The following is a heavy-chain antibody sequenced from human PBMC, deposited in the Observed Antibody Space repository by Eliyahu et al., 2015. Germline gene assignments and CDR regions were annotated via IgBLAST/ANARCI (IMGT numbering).Heavy chain of an antibody. Sequence: EVQLVESGGGLVQPGGSLRLSCAASGFTVSSNYMXWVRQAPGKGLGWVSVIYSGGSTYYADSVKGRFTISRDNSKNTLYLQMNSLRAEDTAVYYCARDRGDYGQTFDAFDIWGQGTMVTVSS. CDR1: GFTVSSNY. CDR2: IYSGGST. CDR3: ARDRGDYGQTFDAFDI. D-gene: IGHD4-17*01. V-gene: IGHV3-66*01. J-gene: IGHJ3*02.